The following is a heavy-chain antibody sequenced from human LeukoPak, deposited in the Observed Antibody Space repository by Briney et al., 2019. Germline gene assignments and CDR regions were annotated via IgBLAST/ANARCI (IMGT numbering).Heavy chain of an antibody. CDR2: ISSSSSTI. CDR3: AGVGGNYPFDY. J-gene: IGHJ4*02. V-gene: IGHV3-48*01. CDR1: RFAFSNYN. D-gene: IGHD1-7*01. Sequence: GGSLRLSCAASRFAFSNYNMDWVRQAPGKGLEWVSYISSSSSTIYYADSVKGRFTISRDNAKNSLYLQMNSLRAEDTAVYYCAGVGGNYPFDYWGLGALVTVSS.